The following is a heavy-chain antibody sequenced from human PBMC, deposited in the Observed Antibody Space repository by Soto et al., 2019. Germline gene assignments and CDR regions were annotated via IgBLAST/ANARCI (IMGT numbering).Heavy chain of an antibody. Sequence: QEHLVESGGGVVQPGRSLRLSCAASGFTFGHYGMHWVRQAPGKGLEWVAVISYDEDNIYYADSVRGRFTISRDNSENTLSLQMNSLRPEDTGVYFCARSGTKVTTFWYLDLWGRGTLVTASS. V-gene: IGHV3-30*03. CDR2: ISYDEDNI. CDR3: ARSGTKVTTFWYLDL. D-gene: IGHD4-17*01. CDR1: GFTFGHYG. J-gene: IGHJ2*01.